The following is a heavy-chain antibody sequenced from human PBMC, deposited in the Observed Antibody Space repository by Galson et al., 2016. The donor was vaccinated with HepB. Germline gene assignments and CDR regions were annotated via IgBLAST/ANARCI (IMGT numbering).Heavy chain of an antibody. CDR3: ARSGEPS. Sequence: SLRLSCATSGFTLSSYWMTWVRQAPGKGLEWVANINQDGIEKYYVGSVEGRFTISRDNAKKSLYLQMDSLRAEDTAVYYCARSGEPSWGQGTLVTVSS. CDR2: INQDGIEK. J-gene: IGHJ5*02. D-gene: IGHD4-17*01. V-gene: IGHV3-7*01. CDR1: GFTLSSYW.